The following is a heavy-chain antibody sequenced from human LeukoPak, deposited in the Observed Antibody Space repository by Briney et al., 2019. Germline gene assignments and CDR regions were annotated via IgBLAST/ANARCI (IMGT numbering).Heavy chain of an antibody. CDR2: FDPEDGET. CDR1: GYTLTELS. J-gene: IGHJ5*02. Sequence: ASVKVSCKVSGYTLTELSMHWVRQAPGKGLEWMGGFDPEDGETIYAQKFQGRVTMTEDTSTDTAYMELSSLRSEDTAVYYCATGMGASAMDNRFDPWGQGTLVTVSS. D-gene: IGHD3-16*01. V-gene: IGHV1-24*01. CDR3: ATGMGASAMDNRFDP.